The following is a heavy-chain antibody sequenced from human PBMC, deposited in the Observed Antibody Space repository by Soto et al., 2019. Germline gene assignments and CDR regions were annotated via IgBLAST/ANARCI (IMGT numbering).Heavy chain of an antibody. CDR3: AHSLHDYDSSGYYYADYYYGMDV. V-gene: IGHV2-5*02. J-gene: IGHJ6*02. D-gene: IGHD3-22*01. CDR2: IYWDDDK. Sequence: QITLKESGPTLVKPTQTLTLTCTFSGFSLSTSGVGVGWIRQPPGKALEWLALIYWDDDKRYSPSLKSRLTITKDTSKNQVVLTMTNIDPVDTATYYCAHSLHDYDSSGYYYADYYYGMDVWGQGTTVTVSS. CDR1: GFSLSTSGVG.